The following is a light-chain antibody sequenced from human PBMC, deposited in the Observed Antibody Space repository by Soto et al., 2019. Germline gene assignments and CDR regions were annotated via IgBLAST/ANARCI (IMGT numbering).Light chain of an antibody. V-gene: IGKV1-39*01. CDR2: AAS. CDR1: ETISTF. CDR3: QQSYSSSTIT. J-gene: IGKJ5*01. Sequence: DLPLTQSPSSLSASVGDRVRMTGRASETISTFLNWYQHKPWKAPRLLISAASRLQSGVPPRFSGSGSGTEFTLTINSLRPEDFASYYCQQSYSSSTITFGPGTRLEIK.